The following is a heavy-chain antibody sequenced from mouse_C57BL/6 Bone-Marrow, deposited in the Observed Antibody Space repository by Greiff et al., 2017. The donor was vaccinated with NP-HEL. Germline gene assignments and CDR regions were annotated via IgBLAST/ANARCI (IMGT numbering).Heavy chain of an antibody. D-gene: IGHD2-3*01. Sequence: EVQRVESGGDLVKPGGSLKLSCAASGFTFSSYGMSWVRQTPDKRLEWVATISSGGSYNYYPDSVKGRFTISRDNAKNTLYLQMSSLKSEDTAMYYCARRLLRGWFAYWGQGTLVTVSA. CDR2: ISSGGSYN. CDR3: ARRLLRGWFAY. CDR1: GFTFSSYG. J-gene: IGHJ3*01. V-gene: IGHV5-6*01.